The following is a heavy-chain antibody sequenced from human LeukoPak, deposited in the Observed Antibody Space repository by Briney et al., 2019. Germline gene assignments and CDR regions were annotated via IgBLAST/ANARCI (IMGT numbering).Heavy chain of an antibody. J-gene: IGHJ5*02. Sequence: PGGSLRLSCAASGFTFSSYAMHWVRQAPGKGLEWVAVISYDGSNKYYADSVKGRFTISRDNSKNTLYLQMNSLRAEDTAVYYCATATVVPSTWGQGTLVTVSS. CDR2: ISYDGSNK. CDR1: GFTFSSYA. CDR3: ATATVVPST. D-gene: IGHD2-2*01. V-gene: IGHV3-30-3*01.